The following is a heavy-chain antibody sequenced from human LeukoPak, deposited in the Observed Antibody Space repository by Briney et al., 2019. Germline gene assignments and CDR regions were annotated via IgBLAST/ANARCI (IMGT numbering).Heavy chain of an antibody. CDR2: IVVGSGNT. J-gene: IGHJ4*02. CDR3: AAEVRLAALY. CDR1: GCTFTSSA. V-gene: IGHV1-58*01. Sequence: SVKVSCKASGCTFTSSAVQWVRQARAQHREWIGWIVVGSGNTNYAQKFQERVTITMEMSTSTAYMELSSLRSEDTAVDYCAAEVRLAALYWGQGTLVTVSS. D-gene: IGHD6-13*01.